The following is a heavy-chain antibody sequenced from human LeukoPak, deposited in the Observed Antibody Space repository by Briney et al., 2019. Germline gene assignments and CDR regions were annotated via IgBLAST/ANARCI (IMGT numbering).Heavy chain of an antibody. J-gene: IGHJ3*01. D-gene: IGHD5-24*01. Sequence: PGGSLRLSCVASGFTFSSYEMNWVRQAPGKGLEWVSLIGSSGGSTYYADSVKGRFTISRDNSNHTLSLQMNSLRVEDTAIYYCVKDIQLSTWGLGTMVTVSS. CDR3: VKDIQLST. CDR1: GFTFSSYE. CDR2: IGSSGGST. V-gene: IGHV3-23*01.